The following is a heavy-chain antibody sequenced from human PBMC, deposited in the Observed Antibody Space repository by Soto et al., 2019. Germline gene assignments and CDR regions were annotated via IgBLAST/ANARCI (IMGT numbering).Heavy chain of an antibody. J-gene: IGHJ3*02. V-gene: IGHV1-69*13. D-gene: IGHD2-21*02. CDR2: IIPIFGTA. Sequence: GASVKVSCKASGGTFSSYAISCVRQAPGQGLEWMGGIIPIFGTANYAQKFQGRVTITADESTSTAYMELSSLRSEDTAVYYCARQHIVVVTAAVPLLDIWGQGTMVTVSS. CDR1: GGTFSSYA. CDR3: ARQHIVVVTAAVPLLDI.